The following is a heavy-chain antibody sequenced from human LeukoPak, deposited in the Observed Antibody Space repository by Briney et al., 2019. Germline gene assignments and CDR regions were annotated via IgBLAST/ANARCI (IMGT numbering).Heavy chain of an antibody. V-gene: IGHV3-30*02. Sequence: GGSLRLSCAASGFTFSSCGMHWVRQAPGKGLEWVSFIRFDGSNKYYADSVKGRFTISRDNSKNTLYLQMNSLRAEDTAVYYCAKDLVPYCSGGSCYLVDYWGQGTLVTVSS. CDR3: AKDLVPYCSGGSCYLVDY. CDR1: GFTFSSCG. J-gene: IGHJ4*02. D-gene: IGHD2-15*01. CDR2: IRFDGSNK.